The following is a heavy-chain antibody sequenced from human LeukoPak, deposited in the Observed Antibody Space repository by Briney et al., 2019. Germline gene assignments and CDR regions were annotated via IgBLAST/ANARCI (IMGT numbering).Heavy chain of an antibody. J-gene: IGHJ4*02. CDR3: ARKWELRPFDY. D-gene: IGHD1-26*01. CDR1: GFTFSSYW. CDR2: INSDGSST. V-gene: IGHV3-74*01. Sequence: GGSLRLSCAASGFTFSSYWMHWVRQAPGKGLVCVSRINSDGSSTSYADSVKGRFTISRDNAKNTLYLQMNSLRAEDTAVYYCARKWELRPFDYWGQGTLVTVSS.